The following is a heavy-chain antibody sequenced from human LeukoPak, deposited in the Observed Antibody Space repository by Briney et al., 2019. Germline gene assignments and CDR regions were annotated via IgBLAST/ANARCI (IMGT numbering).Heavy chain of an antibody. J-gene: IGHJ4*02. D-gene: IGHD5-24*01. CDR3: ARDLSLGLGYNSDFDY. Sequence: GASVKVSCKASGYTFTSYYMHWVRQAPGQGLEWMGWINPNSGGTNYAQKFQGRVTMTRDTSISTAYMELSRLRSDDTAVYYCARDLSLGLGYNSDFDYWGQGTLVTVSS. V-gene: IGHV1-2*02. CDR2: INPNSGGT. CDR1: GYTFTSYY.